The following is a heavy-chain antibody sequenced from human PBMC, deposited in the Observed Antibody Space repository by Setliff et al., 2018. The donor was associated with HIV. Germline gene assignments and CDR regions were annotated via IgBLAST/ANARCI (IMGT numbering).Heavy chain of an antibody. D-gene: IGHD1-26*01. CDR1: GFTFNRYW. Sequence: PGGSLRLSCAASGFTFNRYWMSWARQAPEKGLEWVANIKQDGSEKYYGDSVKGRFTISRDNAKNSLYLQMNSLRAEDTAVYFCAKAHWDPLSPDYWGQGTLVTVSS. J-gene: IGHJ4*02. CDR3: AKAHWDPLSPDY. V-gene: IGHV3-7*03. CDR2: IKQDGSEK.